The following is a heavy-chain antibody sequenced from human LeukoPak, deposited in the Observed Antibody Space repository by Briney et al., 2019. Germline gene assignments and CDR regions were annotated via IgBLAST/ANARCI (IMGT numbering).Heavy chain of an antibody. V-gene: IGHV3-74*01. CDR1: GFTFRSYW. Sequence: PGRSLRLSCAASGFTFRSYWMHWVRQAPGKGLVWVSLINSDGSSTNYADSVKGRFTISRDNAKNTLYLQMNSLRAEDTAVYYCARGPSRVDVWGQGTTVTVSS. J-gene: IGHJ6*02. CDR3: ARGPSRVDV. CDR2: INSDGSST.